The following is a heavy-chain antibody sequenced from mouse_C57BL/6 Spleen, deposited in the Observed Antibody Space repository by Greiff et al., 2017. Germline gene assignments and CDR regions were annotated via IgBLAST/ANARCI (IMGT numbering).Heavy chain of an antibody. CDR3: ARSGGSSYGAMDY. CDR2: INPGSGGT. D-gene: IGHD1-1*01. V-gene: IGHV1-54*01. CDR1: GYAFTNYL. Sequence: QVQLKQSGAELVRPGTSVKVSCKASGYAFTNYLIEWVKQRPGQGLEWIGVINPGSGGTNYNEKFKGKATLTADKSSSTAYMQLSSLTSEDSAVYFCARSGGSSYGAMDYWGQGTSVTVSS. J-gene: IGHJ4*01.